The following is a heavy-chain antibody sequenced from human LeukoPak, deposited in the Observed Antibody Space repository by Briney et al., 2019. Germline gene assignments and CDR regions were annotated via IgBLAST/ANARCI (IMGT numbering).Heavy chain of an antibody. D-gene: IGHD6-13*01. CDR3: ATHTSSWPYFDY. J-gene: IGHJ4*02. CDR2: IYGGGST. V-gene: IGHV3-53*01. Sequence: GGSLRLSCAASGFTVSSNYMSWVRQAPGKGLEWVSVIYGGGSTYYADSVKGRFTISRDNSRNTLHLQMNSLRADDTAVYYCATHTSSWPYFDYWGQGTLVTVSS. CDR1: GFTVSSNY.